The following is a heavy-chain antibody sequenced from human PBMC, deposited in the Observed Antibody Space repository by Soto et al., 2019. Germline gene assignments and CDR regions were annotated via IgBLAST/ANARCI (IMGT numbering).Heavy chain of an antibody. J-gene: IGHJ5*02. V-gene: IGHV3-30*03. CDR1: GFPFSSYG. Sequence: GGSLRLACAACGFPFSSYGMHWVRTAPGKGLEWVAVISYDGSNKYYADSVKGRFTISRDNSKNTLYLQMNSLRAEYTAVYYCTRLPLRGVPFDPWGQGTLVTVSS. CDR2: ISYDGSNK. D-gene: IGHD3-10*01. CDR3: TRLPLRGVPFDP.